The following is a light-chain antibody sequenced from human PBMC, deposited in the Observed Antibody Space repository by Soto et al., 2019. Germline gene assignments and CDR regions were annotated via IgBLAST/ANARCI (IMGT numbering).Light chain of an antibody. CDR1: QNVRGIH. J-gene: IGKJ4*01. CDR2: VAS. CDR3: QQYNSXPLT. V-gene: IGKV3-15*01. Sequence: EIVMTQSPATLSVSPGERVTLSCRSSQNVRGIHVSWYQQKPGEAPRLLIFVASIRATGIPARFSGGLYETEFTLTISSLQSEDFAVYYSQQYNSXPLTCGAGPKV.